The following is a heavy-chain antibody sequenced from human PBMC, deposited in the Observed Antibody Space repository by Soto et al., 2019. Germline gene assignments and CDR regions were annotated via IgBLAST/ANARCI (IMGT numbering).Heavy chain of an antibody. CDR2: IYYSGST. D-gene: IGHD3-22*01. CDR3: ARSGLYDSSGYYFDY. CDR1: GASITSGSYY. V-gene: IGHV4-31*03. Sequence: QVQLQESGPGLVKPSQTLSLTCTVSGASITSGSYYWSWIRQHPGKGLEWIGYIYYSGSTCYNPSLKSRVTISVDTSKNQFSLKLSSVTAADTAVYYCARSGLYDSSGYYFDYWGQGTLVTVSS. J-gene: IGHJ4*02.